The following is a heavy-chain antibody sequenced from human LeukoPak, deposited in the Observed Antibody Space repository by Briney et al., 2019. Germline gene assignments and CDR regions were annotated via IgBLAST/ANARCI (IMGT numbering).Heavy chain of an antibody. CDR3: ARGYSYGYYY. D-gene: IGHD5-18*01. Sequence: PGGSLRLSCAASGFTFSDDYMSWIRQAPGKGLEWVSVIYSGGSTYYADSVKGRFTISRDNSKNTLYLQMNSLRAEDTAVYYCARGYSYGYYYWGQGTLVTVSS. J-gene: IGHJ4*02. V-gene: IGHV3-53*01. CDR1: GFTFSDDY. CDR2: IYSGGST.